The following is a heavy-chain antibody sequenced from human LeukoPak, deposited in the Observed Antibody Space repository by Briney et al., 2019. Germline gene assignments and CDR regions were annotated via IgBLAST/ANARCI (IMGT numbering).Heavy chain of an antibody. D-gene: IGHD3-9*01. CDR1: GGTFSSYA. CDR3: ARGVLRYFDWLDTAMDYYFDY. CDR2: IIPIFGTA. J-gene: IGHJ4*02. Sequence: SVKVSCKASGGTFSSYAISWVRQAPGQGLEWMGGIIPIFGTANYAQKFQGRVTITADESTSTAYMELSSLRSEDTAVYYCARGVLRYFDWLDTAMDYYFDYWGQGTLVTVSS. V-gene: IGHV1-69*01.